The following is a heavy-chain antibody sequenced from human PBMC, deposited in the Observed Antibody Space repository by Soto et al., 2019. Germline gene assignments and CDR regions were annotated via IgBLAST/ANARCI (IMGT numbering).Heavy chain of an antibody. D-gene: IGHD1-26*01. Sequence: ASVKVSCKASGYTFTSYAMHWVRQAPGQRLEWMGWINAGNGNTKYSQKFQGRVTITRDTSASTAYMELSSLRSEDTAVYYCARDAVGATILYFQHWGQGTLVTVSS. J-gene: IGHJ1*01. CDR2: INAGNGNT. V-gene: IGHV1-3*01. CDR1: GYTFTSYA. CDR3: ARDAVGATILYFQH.